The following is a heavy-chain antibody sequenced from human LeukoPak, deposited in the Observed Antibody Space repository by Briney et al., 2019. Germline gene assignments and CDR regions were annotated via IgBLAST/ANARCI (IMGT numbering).Heavy chain of an antibody. J-gene: IGHJ4*02. CDR1: GYTFGSYW. V-gene: IGHV3-74*01. Sequence: GGSLRLSCTASGYTFGSYWMYWVRQAPGKGLVWVSRINNDGSSTIYADSVKGRFTISRDNAKNTLYLQMNSLRDDDTAVYYCVRDNGGEHLWGQGTLVTVSS. CDR3: VRDNGGEHL. CDR2: INNDGSST. D-gene: IGHD3-16*01.